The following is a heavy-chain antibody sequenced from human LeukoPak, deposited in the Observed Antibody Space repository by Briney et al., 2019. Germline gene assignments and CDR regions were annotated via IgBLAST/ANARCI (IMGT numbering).Heavy chain of an antibody. D-gene: IGHD2-21*01. CDR2: IYRSGST. V-gene: IGHV4-38-2*02. CDR1: GYSINSGYY. J-gene: IGHJ6*03. Sequence: SETLSLTCTVSGYSINSGYYWVWIRQPPGKGLEWIGSIYRSGSTNYNPSLKSRVTISVDTSKNQFSLKVSSVTAADPAVYYCARGDCSGSICYSPMDVWGTGTTVTVSS. CDR3: ARGDCSGSICYSPMDV.